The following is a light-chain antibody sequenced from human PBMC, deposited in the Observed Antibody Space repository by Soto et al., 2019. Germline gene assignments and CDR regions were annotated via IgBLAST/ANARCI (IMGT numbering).Light chain of an antibody. J-gene: IGLJ1*01. V-gene: IGLV2-14*03. Sequence: QSALTQPASVSGSPGQSITSSRTGTSSDVGGYDYVSWYQLHPGKAPNLMVFPVTNPPSGVSYRFSGSQSGNTAPLNIPGLQAEDEADHFCSSYSISTAYRVGTATKVTVL. CDR2: PVT. CDR1: SSDVGGYDY. CDR3: SSYSISTAYR.